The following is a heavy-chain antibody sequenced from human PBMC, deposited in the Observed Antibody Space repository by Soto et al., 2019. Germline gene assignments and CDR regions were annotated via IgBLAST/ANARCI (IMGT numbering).Heavy chain of an antibody. D-gene: IGHD4-17*01. Sequence: QVQLVQSGAEVKKPGASVKVSCKASGYTFTSYYMHWVRQAPGQGLEWMGIINPSGGSTSYAQKCQGRVTMTRDTSKSTVYMELRSLRSEDTAVYYCATTTRCDYEFDYWGQGTLVTVSS. CDR3: ATTTRCDYEFDY. J-gene: IGHJ4*02. CDR2: INPSGGST. CDR1: GYTFTSYY. V-gene: IGHV1-46*01.